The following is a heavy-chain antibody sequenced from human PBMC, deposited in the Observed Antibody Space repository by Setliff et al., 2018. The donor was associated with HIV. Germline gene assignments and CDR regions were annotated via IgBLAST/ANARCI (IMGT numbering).Heavy chain of an antibody. Sequence: GGSLRLSCVASGFTLSTYGMHWVRQAPGKGLEWVAFIQYDGKRIYYGESVNGRFTISRDNPKNTLYLQMNSLRPEDTAVYYCAKDRSVRDYNYHYLDVWGKGTTVTVSS. J-gene: IGHJ6*03. CDR1: GFTLSTYG. V-gene: IGHV3-30*02. CDR3: AKDRSVRDYNYHYLDV. D-gene: IGHD2-15*01. CDR2: IQYDGKRI.